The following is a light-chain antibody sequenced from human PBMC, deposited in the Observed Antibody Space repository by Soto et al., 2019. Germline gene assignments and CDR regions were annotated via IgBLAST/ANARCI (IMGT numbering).Light chain of an antibody. CDR3: QQRGNWPRT. V-gene: IGKV3-11*01. J-gene: IGKJ1*01. CDR1: QSVSRY. Sequence: EVVLTQSPATLSLSPGERATLFCRASQSVSRYLAWYQQRVGQAPRLLIYDASNRATGVPARFSGSGSGTDFTLTISGLEPEDFAGYYCQQRGNWPRTFGQGTKVEIK. CDR2: DAS.